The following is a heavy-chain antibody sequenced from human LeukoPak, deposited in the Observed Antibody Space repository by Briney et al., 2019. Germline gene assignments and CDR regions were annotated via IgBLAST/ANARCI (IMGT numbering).Heavy chain of an antibody. CDR2: INPNIGDA. CDR3: ARMGLDGGDSIGFDS. D-gene: IGHD2-21*02. CDR1: GYTFTGFF. V-gene: IGHV1-2*02. Sequence: ASVKVSCKASGYTFTGFFMHWVRQAPGQGLEWMGWINPNIGDAYYAQKFQGRVTMTRDRSINTAYMELNRLTSDDTAVYYCARMGLDGGDSIGFDSWGQGTLVTVSS. J-gene: IGHJ5*01.